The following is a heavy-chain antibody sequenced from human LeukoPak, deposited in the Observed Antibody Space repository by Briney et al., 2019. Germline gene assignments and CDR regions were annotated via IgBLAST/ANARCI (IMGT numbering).Heavy chain of an antibody. D-gene: IGHD4-17*01. V-gene: IGHV1-2*06. CDR3: ARDDYGDYLFDY. Sequence: ASVTVSCKASGYTFTGYYMHWLRQAPGQGLEWMGRIKPNSGGTNYAQKFQGRVTMTRDTSISTAYMELSRLRSDDTAVYYCARDDYGDYLFDYWGQGTLVTVSS. CDR1: GYTFTGYY. J-gene: IGHJ4*02. CDR2: IKPNSGGT.